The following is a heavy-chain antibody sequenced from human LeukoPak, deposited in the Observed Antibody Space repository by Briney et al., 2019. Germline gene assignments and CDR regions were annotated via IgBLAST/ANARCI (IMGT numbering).Heavy chain of an antibody. CDR2: IYYSGST. D-gene: IGHD6-13*01. J-gene: IGHJ4*02. V-gene: IGHV4-31*03. Sequence: PSETLSLTCTVPGGSISSGGYYWSWIRQHPGKGLEWIGYIYYSGSTYYNPSLKSRVTISVDTSKNQFSLKLSSVTAADTAVYYCAGDKGGKQHGYFDYWGQGTLVTVSS. CDR3: AGDKGGKQHGYFDY. CDR1: GGSISSGGYY.